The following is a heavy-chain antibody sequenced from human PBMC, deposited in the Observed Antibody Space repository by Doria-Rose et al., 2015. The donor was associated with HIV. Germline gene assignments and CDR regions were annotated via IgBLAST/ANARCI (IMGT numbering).Heavy chain of an antibody. CDR2: IFSDDER. J-gene: IGHJ4*02. V-gene: IGHV2-26*01. D-gene: IGHD6-13*01. Sequence: QVTLKESSPVLVKPTETLTLTCTVSGVSLSSPGMGVSWIRQPPGKALEWLANIFSDDERSYTTYLKSRLTISRGTSKSQVVLTMTDMDPVDTATYYCARIKSSRWYHKYYFDFWGQGTLVIVSA. CDR3: ARIKSSRWYHKYYFDF. CDR1: GVSLSSPGMG.